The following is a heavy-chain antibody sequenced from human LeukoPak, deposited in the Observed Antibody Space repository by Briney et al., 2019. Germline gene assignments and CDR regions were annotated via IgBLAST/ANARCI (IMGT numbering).Heavy chain of an antibody. CDR3: ARDDCSSISCYHNWFDP. CDR2: IKQDGSEK. CDR1: GFTFSCYW. V-gene: IGHV3-7*01. D-gene: IGHD2-2*01. Sequence: GGSLRLSCAASGFTFSCYWMSWVRQAPGKGLEWVANIKQDGSEKYYVDSVKGRFTISRDNAKNSLYLQMNSLRAEDTAVYYCARDDCSSISCYHNWFDPWGQGTLVTVSS. J-gene: IGHJ5*02.